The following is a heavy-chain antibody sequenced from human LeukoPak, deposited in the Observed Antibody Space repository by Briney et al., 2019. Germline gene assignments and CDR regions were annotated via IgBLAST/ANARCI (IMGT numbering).Heavy chain of an antibody. V-gene: IGHV4-34*01. CDR1: GGSISGYY. Sequence: PSETLSLTCAVYGGSISGYYWSWIRQPPGKGLEWVGEIHYTGGTSYNPSLKSRATISIDTSKNQLSLKLSSVTAADTAVYYCARGNILSGYCFDFWGQGALVTVSS. CDR2: IHYTGGT. J-gene: IGHJ4*02. D-gene: IGHD3-9*01. CDR3: ARGNILSGYCFDF.